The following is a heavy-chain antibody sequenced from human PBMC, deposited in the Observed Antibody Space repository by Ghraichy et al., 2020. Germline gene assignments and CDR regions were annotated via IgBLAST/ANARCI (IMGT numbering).Heavy chain of an antibody. CDR3: ARDLEYSSSHRGGLAFDI. Sequence: SVKVSCKASGGTFSSYAISWVRQAPGQGLEWMGGIIPIFGTANYAQKFQGRVTITADESTSTAYMELSSLRSEDTAVYYCARDLEYSSSHRGGLAFDIWGQGTMATVSS. V-gene: IGHV1-69*13. J-gene: IGHJ3*02. D-gene: IGHD6-6*01. CDR1: GGTFSSYA. CDR2: IIPIFGTA.